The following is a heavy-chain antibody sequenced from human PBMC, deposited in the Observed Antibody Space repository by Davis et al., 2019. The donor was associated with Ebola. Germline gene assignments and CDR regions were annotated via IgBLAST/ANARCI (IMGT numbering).Heavy chain of an antibody. CDR2: VRSHGSDD. Sequence: GGFLRLSCAASGFTFNIFDMHWVRQAPGRGLEWVAFVRSHGSDDHYADSVKGRFTISRDNSKNTLYLQMNSLRPEDTAVYYCARDSDDYSFDYWGQGAPVTVSS. D-gene: IGHD4-11*01. V-gene: IGHV3-30*02. CDR1: GFTFNIFD. J-gene: IGHJ4*02. CDR3: ARDSDDYSFDY.